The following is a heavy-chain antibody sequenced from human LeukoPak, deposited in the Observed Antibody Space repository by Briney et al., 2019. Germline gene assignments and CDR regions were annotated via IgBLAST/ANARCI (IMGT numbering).Heavy chain of an antibody. J-gene: IGHJ4*02. D-gene: IGHD3-22*01. Sequence: PGGSLRLSCAASGFMFSNYGMQWVRQAPGKGLEWVAVISYDGSNKYYADSVKGRFTISRDNSKNTLYLQMNSLRDEDTAVYYCAMIVYDSSGYIDYWGQGTLVTVSS. CDR1: GFMFSNYG. V-gene: IGHV3-30*03. CDR3: AMIVYDSSGYIDY. CDR2: ISYDGSNK.